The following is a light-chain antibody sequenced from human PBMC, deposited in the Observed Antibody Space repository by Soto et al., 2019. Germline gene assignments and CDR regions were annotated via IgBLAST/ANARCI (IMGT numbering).Light chain of an antibody. V-gene: IGKV1-5*01. CDR3: QQYKVYPYT. CDR2: DVS. CDR1: QSINGR. J-gene: IGKJ2*01. Sequence: DIQMTQSPSTLSASIGDRVTITCRASQSINGRLAWYQQKPGRPPKLLIYDVSFLESAVPSRFSGSGSGTDFNLTISSLRPDDFATFYCQQYKVYPYTFGQGTRLDIQ.